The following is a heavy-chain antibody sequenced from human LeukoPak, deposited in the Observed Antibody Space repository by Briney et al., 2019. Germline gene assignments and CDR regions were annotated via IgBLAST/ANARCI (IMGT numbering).Heavy chain of an antibody. D-gene: IGHD2-15*01. J-gene: IGHJ4*02. V-gene: IGHV4-34*01. CDR3: ARGRVRMDY. CDR2: INHSGST. Sequence: SETLSLTCAVYGGSFSGYYWSWTRQPPGKGLEWIGEINHSGSTNYNPSLKSRVTISVDTSKNQFSLKLSSVTAADTAVYYCARGRVRMDYWGQGTLVTVSS. CDR1: GGSFSGYY.